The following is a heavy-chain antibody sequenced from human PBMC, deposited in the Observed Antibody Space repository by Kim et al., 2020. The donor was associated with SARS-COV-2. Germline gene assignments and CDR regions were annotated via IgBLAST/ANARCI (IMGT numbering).Heavy chain of an antibody. Sequence: GKGRFTISRDNSKNTLYLQMNSLRAEDTAVYYCARDSGYYGSGSYSPFDYWGQGTLVTVSS. CDR3: ARDSGYYGSGSYSPFDY. V-gene: IGHV3-66*01. J-gene: IGHJ4*02. D-gene: IGHD3-10*01.